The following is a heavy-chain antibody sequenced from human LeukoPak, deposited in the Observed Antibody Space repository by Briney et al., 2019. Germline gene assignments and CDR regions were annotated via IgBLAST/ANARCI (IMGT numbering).Heavy chain of an antibody. V-gene: IGHV3-11*03. D-gene: IGHD5-24*01. J-gene: IGHJ4*02. CDR2: ISSSSRYT. Sequence: TGGSLRLSCAASGFTFSDYYMSWIRQAPGKGLEWISSISSSSRYTNYADSVKGRFTISRDNAKNSLYLQMNSLRAEDTAVYYCAKKMTITGWLYYFDYWGQGTLVTVSS. CDR3: AKKMTITGWLYYFDY. CDR1: GFTFSDYY.